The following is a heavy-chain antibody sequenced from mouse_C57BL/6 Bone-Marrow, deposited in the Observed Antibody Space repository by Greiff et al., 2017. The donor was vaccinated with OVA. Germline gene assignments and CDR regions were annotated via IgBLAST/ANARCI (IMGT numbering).Heavy chain of an antibody. CDR1: GFSLTSYG. Sequence: QVQLKESGPGLVAPSQSLSITCPVSGFSLTSYGVDWVRQPPGKGLEWLGVIWSGGSTNYNSALMSRLSISKDNSKSQVFLKMNSLQTDDTAMYYCAKSGNYDGYPYYAMDYWGQGTSVTVSS. J-gene: IGHJ4*01. CDR3: AKSGNYDGYPYYAMDY. V-gene: IGHV2-9*01. CDR2: IWSGGST. D-gene: IGHD2-3*01.